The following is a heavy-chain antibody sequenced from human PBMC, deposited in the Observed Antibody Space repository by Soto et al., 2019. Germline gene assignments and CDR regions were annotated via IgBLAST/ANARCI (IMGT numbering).Heavy chain of an antibody. V-gene: IGHV6-1*01. D-gene: IGHD3-22*01. CDR1: GDSVSSNSAA. CDR2: TYYRSKWYN. CDR3: ARVTYYYDSSGYYSDAFDI. Sequence: SQTLSLTCVISGDSVSSNSAAWNWIRQSPSRSLEWLGRTYYRSKWYNDYAVSVKSRITINPDTSKNQFSLQLNSVTPEDTAVYYCARVTYYYDSSGYYSDAFDIWGQGTMVSVSS. J-gene: IGHJ3*02.